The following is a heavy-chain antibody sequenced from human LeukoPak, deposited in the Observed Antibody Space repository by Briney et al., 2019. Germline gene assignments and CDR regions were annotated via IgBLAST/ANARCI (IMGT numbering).Heavy chain of an antibody. CDR2: IYYSGST. D-gene: IGHD6-13*01. CDR1: GGSISSSSYY. J-gene: IGHJ3*02. V-gene: IGHV4-39*07. Sequence: SSETLSLTCTVSGGSISSSSYYWGWIRQPPGKGLEWIGSIYYSGSTYYNPSLKSRVTISVDTSKNQFSLKLSSVTAADTAVYYCARVPIAAAGTIENAFDIWGQGTMVTVSS. CDR3: ARVPIAAAGTIENAFDI.